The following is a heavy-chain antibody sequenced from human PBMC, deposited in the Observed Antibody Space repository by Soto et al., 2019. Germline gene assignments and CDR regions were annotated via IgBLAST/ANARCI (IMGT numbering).Heavy chain of an antibody. CDR3: ARAPPENIAVAGFDY. V-gene: IGHV1-3*01. CDR1: GYTFTSNA. J-gene: IGHJ4*02. CDR2: INAGNGNT. D-gene: IGHD6-19*01. Sequence: ASVKVSCKASGYTFTSNAMHWVRQAPGQRLEWMGWINAGNGNTKYSQKFQGRVTITRDTSASTAYMELSSLRSEDTAVYYCARAPPENIAVAGFDYWGQGTLVTVSS.